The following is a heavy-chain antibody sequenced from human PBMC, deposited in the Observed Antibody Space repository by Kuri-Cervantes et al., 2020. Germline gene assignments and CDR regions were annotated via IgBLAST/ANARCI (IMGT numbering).Heavy chain of an antibody. D-gene: IGHD2-8*01. Sequence: GGSLRLSCAASGLTFSSYSMNGVRQAPGKGLEWVSSISSSSSYIYYADSAKGRFTISRDNAKNSLYLQMNSLRAEDTAVYYCAKAVGYCTNGVCWGFDYWGQGTLVTVSS. CDR1: GLTFSSYS. CDR3: AKAVGYCTNGVCWGFDY. J-gene: IGHJ4*02. V-gene: IGHV3-21*04. CDR2: ISSSSSYI.